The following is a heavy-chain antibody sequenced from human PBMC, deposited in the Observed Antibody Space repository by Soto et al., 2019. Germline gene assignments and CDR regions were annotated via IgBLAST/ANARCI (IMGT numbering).Heavy chain of an antibody. Sequence: PGESLKISCKGSGYSFTSYWISWVRQMPGKGLEWMGRIDPSDSYTNYSPSFQGHVTISADKSISTAYLQWSSLKASDTAMYYCARAKDYDILTGYYRPFDYWGQGTLVTVSS. J-gene: IGHJ4*02. D-gene: IGHD3-9*01. V-gene: IGHV5-10-1*01. CDR1: GYSFTSYW. CDR3: ARAKDYDILTGYYRPFDY. CDR2: IDPSDSYT.